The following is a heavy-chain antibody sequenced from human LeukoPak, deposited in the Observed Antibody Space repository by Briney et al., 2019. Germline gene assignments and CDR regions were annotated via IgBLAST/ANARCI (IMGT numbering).Heavy chain of an antibody. Sequence: GGSLRLSCAASGFTVSSNYMSWVRQAPGKGLEWVSVIYSGGSTYYADSVKGRFTISRDNSKNTLYLQMNSLRAEDTAVYYCARDPRQQLVISAFDIWGQGTMVTVSS. CDR3: ARDPRQQLVISAFDI. V-gene: IGHV3-53*05. CDR2: IYSGGST. J-gene: IGHJ3*02. CDR1: GFTVSSNY. D-gene: IGHD6-13*01.